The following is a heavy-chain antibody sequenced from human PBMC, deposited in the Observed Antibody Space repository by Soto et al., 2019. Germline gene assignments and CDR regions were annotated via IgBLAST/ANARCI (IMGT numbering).Heavy chain of an antibody. CDR1: GFAFSSYA. V-gene: IGHV3-64*01. CDR3: ARHNDFWTDGPFDY. Sequence: EVQLVASGGGLVQPGGSLRLSCAASGFAFSSYAMHWVRQAPGKGLEYVSGISANGGSTYYANSVKGRFSISRDNPKNPLHLQMGSLTTEDMAVYYCARHNDFWTDGPFDYWGQGTLVTVSS. J-gene: IGHJ4*02. D-gene: IGHD3-3*01. CDR2: ISANGGST.